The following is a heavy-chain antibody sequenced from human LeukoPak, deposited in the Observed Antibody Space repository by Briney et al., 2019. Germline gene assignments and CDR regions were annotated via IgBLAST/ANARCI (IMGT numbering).Heavy chain of an antibody. Sequence: PSETLSLTCAVSGYSISSGYYWGWIRQPPGKGLEWIGSIYHSGSTYYNPSLKSRVTISVDTSKNQFSLKLSSVTAADTAVYYCACHISSSWFDPWGQGTLVTVSS. D-gene: IGHD6-6*01. J-gene: IGHJ5*02. V-gene: IGHV4-38-2*01. CDR1: GYSISSGYY. CDR2: IYHSGST. CDR3: ACHISSSWFDP.